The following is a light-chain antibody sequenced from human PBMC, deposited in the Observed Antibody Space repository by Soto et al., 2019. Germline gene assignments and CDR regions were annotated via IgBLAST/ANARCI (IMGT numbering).Light chain of an antibody. V-gene: IGKV2-30*01. CDR3: KQGKHRPWT. CDR2: KVS. J-gene: IGKJ1*01. Sequence: DVVMTQSPLSLPVTLGRPASISCRSSQSLVFSDGNTYLNWFQQRPGQSPRRLIYKVSNRDSGVPDRIRGNGCGTDFTLKIRRVGAEDVGVYFCKQGKHRPWTFRQGTKVEI. CDR1: QSLVFSDGNTY.